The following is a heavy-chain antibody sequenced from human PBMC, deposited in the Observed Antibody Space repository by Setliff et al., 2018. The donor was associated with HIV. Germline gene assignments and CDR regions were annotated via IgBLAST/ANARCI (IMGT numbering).Heavy chain of an antibody. J-gene: IGHJ6*03. CDR2: IWYDGSNK. CDR3: AKEERITIFGVVINHAMDV. D-gene: IGHD3-3*01. Sequence: QPGGSLRLSCAASGFTFSTYGMHWVRQAPGKGLEWVAVIWYDGSNKYYADSVKGRFTISRDNSKNTLYLQMNSLRAEDTAVYYCAKEERITIFGVVINHAMDVWGKGTTVTVSS. CDR1: GFTFSTYG. V-gene: IGHV3-30*02.